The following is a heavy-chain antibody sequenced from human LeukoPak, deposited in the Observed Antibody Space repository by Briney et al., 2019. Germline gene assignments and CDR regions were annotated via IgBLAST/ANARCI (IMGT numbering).Heavy chain of an antibody. V-gene: IGHV4-34*01. J-gene: IGHJ4*02. CDR3: ARAVSGRKIDY. CDR2: INHSGST. Sequence: SETLSLTCAVYGGSFSGYYWSWIRQPPGKGLEWIGEINHSGSTNYNPSLKSRVTISVDTSKNQFSLKLSSVTAADTAEYYCARAVSGRKIDYWGQGTLVTVSS. D-gene: IGHD1-26*01. CDR1: GGSFSGYY.